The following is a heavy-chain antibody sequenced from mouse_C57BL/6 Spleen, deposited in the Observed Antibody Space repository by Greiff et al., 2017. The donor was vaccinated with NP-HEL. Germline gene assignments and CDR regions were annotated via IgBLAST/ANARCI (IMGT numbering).Heavy chain of an antibody. V-gene: IGHV5-15*01. CDR3: ARRDGYYDYYAMDY. CDR2: ISNLAYSI. J-gene: IGHJ4*01. CDR1: GFTFSDYG. D-gene: IGHD2-3*01. Sequence: EVQGVESGGGLVQPGGSLKLSCAASGFTFSDYGMAWVRQAPRKGPEWVAFISNLAYSIYYADTVTGRFTISRENAKNTLYLEMSSLRSEDTAMYYCARRDGYYDYYAMDYWGQGTSVTVSS.